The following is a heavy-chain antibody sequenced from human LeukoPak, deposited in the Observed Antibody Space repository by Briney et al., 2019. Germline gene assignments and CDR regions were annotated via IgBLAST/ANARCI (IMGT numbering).Heavy chain of an antibody. J-gene: IGHJ4*02. CDR3: ARATGKDILTGRKLDN. CDR2: INPNSGGT. V-gene: IGHV1-2*06. D-gene: IGHD3-9*01. Sequence: GASVKVSCKASGYTFTGYYMHWVRQAPGQGLEWMGRINPNSGGTNYAQKFQGRVTMTRDTSISTAYMELSSLRSDDTAVYYCARATGKDILTGRKLDNWGQGTLVTVSS. CDR1: GYTFTGYY.